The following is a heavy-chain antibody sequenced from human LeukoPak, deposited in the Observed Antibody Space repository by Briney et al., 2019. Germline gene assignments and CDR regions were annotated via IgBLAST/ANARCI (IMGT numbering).Heavy chain of an antibody. CDR3: ASGSYSSGWLSYFDY. J-gene: IGHJ4*02. CDR1: GGSFSGYY. Sequence: MASETLSLTCAVYGGSFSGYYWSWIRQPPGKGLEWIGEINHSGSTNYNPSLKSRVTISVDKSKNQFSLKLSSVTAADTAVYYCASGSYSSGWLSYFDYWGQGTLVTVSS. CDR2: INHSGST. V-gene: IGHV4-34*01. D-gene: IGHD6-19*01.